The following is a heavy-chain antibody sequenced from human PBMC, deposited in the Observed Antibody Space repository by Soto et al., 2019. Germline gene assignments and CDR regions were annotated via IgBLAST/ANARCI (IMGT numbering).Heavy chain of an antibody. CDR1: GYTFTSYA. V-gene: IGHV1-3*01. CDR2: INAGNGNT. D-gene: IGHD5-12*01. Sequence: QVQLVQSGAEVKKPGASVKVSCKASGYTFTSYAMHWVPQAPGQRLEWMGWINAGNGNTKYSQKFQGRVTITRDTSASTAYMELSSLRSEDTAVYYCARGSGYDWVFDYWGQGTLVTVSS. CDR3: ARGSGYDWVFDY. J-gene: IGHJ4*02.